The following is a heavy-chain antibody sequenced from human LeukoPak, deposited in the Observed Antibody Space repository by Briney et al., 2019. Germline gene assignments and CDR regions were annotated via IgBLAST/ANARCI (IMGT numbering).Heavy chain of an antibody. CDR3: ATGPRGYSYALPDFDY. V-gene: IGHV1-24*01. D-gene: IGHD5-18*01. CDR1: GYTLTELS. Sequence: ASVKVSCKVSGYTLTELSMHWVRQAPGKGLEWMGGFDPEDGETIYAQKFQGRVTMTEDTSTDTAYMELSSLRSEDTAVYYCATGPRGYSYALPDFDYWGQGTLVTVSS. J-gene: IGHJ4*02. CDR2: FDPEDGET.